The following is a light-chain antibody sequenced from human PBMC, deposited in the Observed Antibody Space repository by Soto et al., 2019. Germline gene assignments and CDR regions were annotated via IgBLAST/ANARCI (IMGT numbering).Light chain of an antibody. CDR2: QVT. J-gene: IGLJ1*01. Sequence: QSVLTQPASVSGSLGQSTTISCTGTTRDIAGYNYISWYQQLPGKAPKLMIYQVTIRPSGISNRFSGSKSGNTASLTISGLQAEDEADYYCTSFSSSTSLYVFGTGTKLAVL. CDR3: TSFSSSTSLYV. V-gene: IGLV2-14*01. CDR1: TRDIAGYNY.